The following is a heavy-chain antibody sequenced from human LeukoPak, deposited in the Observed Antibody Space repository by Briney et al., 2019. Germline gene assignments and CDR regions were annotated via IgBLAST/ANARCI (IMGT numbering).Heavy chain of an antibody. CDR1: GGTFSSYA. Sequence: ASVKASCKASGGTFSSYAISWVRQAPGQGLEWMGRIIPILGIANYAQKFQGRVTITADKSTSTAYMELSSLRSEDTAVYYCARAPIIDYSNYYYYGMDVWGQGTTVTVSS. J-gene: IGHJ6*02. CDR3: ARAPIIDYSNYYYYGMDV. CDR2: IIPILGIA. D-gene: IGHD4-11*01. V-gene: IGHV1-69*04.